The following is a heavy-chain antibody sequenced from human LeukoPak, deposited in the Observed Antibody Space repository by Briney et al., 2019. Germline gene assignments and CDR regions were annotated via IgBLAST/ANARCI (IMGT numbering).Heavy chain of an antibody. CDR1: GYTFTSYG. D-gene: IGHD1-20*01. CDR2: ISAYNGNT. J-gene: IGHJ4*02. V-gene: IGHV1-18*01. CDR3: ARRYNWNDGPEFDY. Sequence: ASVKVSCKASGYTFTSYGISWVRQAPGQGLEWMGWISAYNGNTNFAQKLQGRVTMTTDTSTSTAYMELRSLRSDDTAVYYCARRYNWNDGPEFDYWGQGTLVTVSS.